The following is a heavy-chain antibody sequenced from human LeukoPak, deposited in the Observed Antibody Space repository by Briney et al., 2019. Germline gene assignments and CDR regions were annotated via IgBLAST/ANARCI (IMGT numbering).Heavy chain of an antibody. J-gene: IGHJ4*02. V-gene: IGHV3-23*01. CDR2: ISGSGGGT. Sequence: GGSLRPSCAASGFTFSSYAMSWVRQAPGKGLEWVSAISGSGGGTYYADSVKDRFTISRDYSNYTLYLQMNSLRADDTAVYYCAKVASADAQARLNYWGQGTLVTVSS. CDR3: AKVASADAQARLNY. D-gene: IGHD6-19*01. CDR1: GFTFSSYA.